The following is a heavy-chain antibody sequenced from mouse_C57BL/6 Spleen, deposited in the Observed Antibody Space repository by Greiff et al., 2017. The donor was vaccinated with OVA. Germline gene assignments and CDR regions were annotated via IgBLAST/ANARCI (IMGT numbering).Heavy chain of an antibody. CDR1: GFSLTSYA. D-gene: IGHD2-4*01. J-gene: IGHJ2*01. V-gene: IGHV2-9-1*01. CDR3: ARNSVYNDYDYWDY. Sequence: VQLQESGPGLVPPSQSLSISCTASGFSLTSYAISWVRQPPGKGLEWLGVIWTGGGTNYNSALRSRLSIIKDNYKSQVFLKMNNLQTEDTARYYCARNSVYNDYDYWDYWGQGTTLTVSS. CDR2: IWTGGGT.